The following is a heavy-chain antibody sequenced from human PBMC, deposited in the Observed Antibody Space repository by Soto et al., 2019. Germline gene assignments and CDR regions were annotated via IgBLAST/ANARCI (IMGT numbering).Heavy chain of an antibody. CDR2: ISFDGNNK. Sequence: HPGGSLRLSCRVSGFVFSNFGMHWVRQAPGKGLEWLAVISFDGNNKYYEDSIKGRFTISRDNSRNTLFLNINSLREEDTARYFCTKAFFYYGSGAKIGYSDHWGQGTQVTVSS. D-gene: IGHD3-10*01. V-gene: IGHV3-30*18. CDR1: GFVFSNFG. J-gene: IGHJ4*02. CDR3: TKAFFYYGSGAKIGYSDH.